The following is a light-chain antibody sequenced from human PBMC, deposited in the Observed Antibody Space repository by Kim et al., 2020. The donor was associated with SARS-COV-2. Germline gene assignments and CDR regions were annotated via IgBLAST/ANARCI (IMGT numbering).Light chain of an antibody. J-gene: IGLJ2*01. Sequence: SYELTQPPSVSVSPGQTASITCSGDRLGNKYVCWYQKKSGQSPVVVMYQDERRPSGIPERFSGSNSGNTATLTISGTQAMDEADYYCQVWESTTTVFGGGTQVTVL. V-gene: IGLV3-1*01. CDR3: QVWESTTTV. CDR1: RLGNKY. CDR2: QDE.